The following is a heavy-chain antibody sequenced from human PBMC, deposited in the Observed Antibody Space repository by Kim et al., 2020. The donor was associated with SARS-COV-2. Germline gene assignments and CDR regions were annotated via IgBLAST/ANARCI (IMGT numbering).Heavy chain of an antibody. CDR2: ISSSSSYI. D-gene: IGHD3-10*01. CDR3: ARDSYPLPITMVRGVIITYAFDI. CDR1: GFTFSSYS. Sequence: GGSLRLSCAASGFTFSSYSMNWVRQAPGKGLEWVSSISSSSSYIYYADSVKGRFTISRDNAKNSLYLQMNSLRAEDTAVYYCARDSYPLPITMVRGVIITYAFDIWGQGTMVTVSS. J-gene: IGHJ3*02. V-gene: IGHV3-21*01.